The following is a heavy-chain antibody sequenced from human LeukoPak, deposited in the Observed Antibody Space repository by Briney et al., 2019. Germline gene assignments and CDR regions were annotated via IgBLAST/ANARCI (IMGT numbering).Heavy chain of an antibody. J-gene: IGHJ6*03. CDR3: ARSAGSSNSGNYYYYYYMDV. Sequence: ASVKVSCKASGYTFTRYYMHWVRQSPGQGLECMGWINPNSGGTNYAQKFQGRVTMTRDTSISTAYMVLSRLRSDDTAVYYCARSAGSSNSGNYYYYYYMDVWGKGTTVTVSS. CDR1: GYTFTRYY. V-gene: IGHV1-2*02. D-gene: IGHD2-2*01. CDR2: INPNSGGT.